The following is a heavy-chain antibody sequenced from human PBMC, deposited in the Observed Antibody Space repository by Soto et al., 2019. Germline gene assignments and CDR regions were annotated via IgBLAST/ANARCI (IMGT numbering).Heavy chain of an antibody. CDR1: GYTFTSYY. CDR2: INPSGGST. D-gene: IGHD2-15*01. V-gene: IGHV1-46*03. J-gene: IGHJ3*02. Sequence: ASVKVSCKASGYTFTSYYMHWVRQAPGQGLEWMGIINPSGGSTSYAQKFQGRVTMTRDTSTSTVYMELSSLRSEDTAVYYCAIGYCSGCCCYPRPTGAIDIRCQAIIVT. CDR3: AIGYCSGCCCYPRPTGAIDI.